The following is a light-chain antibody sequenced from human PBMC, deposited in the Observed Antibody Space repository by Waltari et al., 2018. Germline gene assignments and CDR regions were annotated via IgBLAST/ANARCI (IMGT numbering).Light chain of an antibody. J-gene: IGKJ1*01. CDR2: WAS. CDR1: QSVFYSSNKKNY. Sequence: DFVMTQSPDSLSVSLGERATINCKSSQSVFYSSNKKNYLAWYQQRAGQPPKLLIYWASVRASGVPDRFSGSGSGTDFTLTISNLEAEDLAVYYCQQSYSTPQTFGQGTKVEIK. V-gene: IGKV4-1*01. CDR3: QQSYSTPQT.